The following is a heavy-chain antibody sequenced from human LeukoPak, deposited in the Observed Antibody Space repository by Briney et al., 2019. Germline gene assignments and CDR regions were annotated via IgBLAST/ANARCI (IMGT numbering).Heavy chain of an antibody. CDR1: GGSISSHYY. J-gene: IGHJ4*02. Sequence: PSETRSLTCTVSGGSISSHYYWIWIRQAPGKGLEWVGSIYYSGSTYYNPSLKSRVTISVDTSKNQFSLKLSSLTAAETAVYYCARQYGSGSSYTPVVDLWGQGTLVTVSS. CDR2: IYYSGST. V-gene: IGHV4-39*01. CDR3: ARQYGSGSSYTPVVDL. D-gene: IGHD3-10*01.